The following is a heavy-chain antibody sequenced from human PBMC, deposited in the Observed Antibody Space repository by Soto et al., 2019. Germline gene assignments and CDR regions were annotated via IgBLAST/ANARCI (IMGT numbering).Heavy chain of an antibody. D-gene: IGHD6-19*01. CDR3: ARLPGYSSGVFDY. Sequence: ETLSLTCTIFGASISNYYWSWIRQPPGKGLEWIGYIYYSGSTNYNPSLKSRVTISVDTSKKQFSLKLSSVTAADTAVYYCARLPGYSSGVFDYWGQGSLVTVSS. V-gene: IGHV4-59*08. CDR2: IYYSGST. J-gene: IGHJ4*02. CDR1: GASISNYY.